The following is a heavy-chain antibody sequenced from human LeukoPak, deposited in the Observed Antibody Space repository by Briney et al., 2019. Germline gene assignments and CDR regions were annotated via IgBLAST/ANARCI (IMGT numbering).Heavy chain of an antibody. J-gene: IGHJ6*03. D-gene: IGHD3-3*01. CDR1: GGSFNDYF. CDR2: INHSGST. CDR3: ARSFPRWSDYYTAGDYYYYYYMDV. V-gene: IGHV4-34*01. Sequence: PSETLSLTCAVYGGSFNDYFWTWIRQPPGKGLEWIGEINHSGSTNYNPSLKSRVTISVGTSKNQFSLKLSSVTAADTAVYYCARSFPRWSDYYTAGDYYYYYYMDVWGKGTTVTVSS.